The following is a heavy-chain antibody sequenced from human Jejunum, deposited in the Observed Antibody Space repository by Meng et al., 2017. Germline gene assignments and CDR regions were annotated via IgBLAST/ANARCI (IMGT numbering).Heavy chain of an antibody. CDR1: GFAFRNYA. D-gene: IGHD3-22*01. Sequence: GESLKISCAVSGFAFRNYAMHWVRQAPGKGLEWVASITYDDSQKNYADSVKGRFTISRDNSQSTLSLQVNTMRVEDTAVYYCVRDYNDGISRLDYWGQGTRVTVSS. J-gene: IGHJ4*02. CDR3: VRDYNDGISRLDY. CDR2: ITYDDSQK. V-gene: IGHV3-30*01.